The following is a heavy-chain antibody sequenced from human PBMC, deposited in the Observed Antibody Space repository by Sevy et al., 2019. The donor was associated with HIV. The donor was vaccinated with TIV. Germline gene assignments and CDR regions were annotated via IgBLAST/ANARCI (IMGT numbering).Heavy chain of an antibody. CDR1: GFTFSSYA. Sequence: GGSLRLSCAASGFTFSSYAMSWVRQAPGKGLEWVSAISGSGGSTYYADSVKGRFTISRDNSKNTLYLQMNSLRAEDTAVYYCAKDGAYYYDSSGNYFDYWGQGTLVTVSS. V-gene: IGHV3-23*01. J-gene: IGHJ4*02. D-gene: IGHD3-22*01. CDR2: ISGSGGST. CDR3: AKDGAYYYDSSGNYFDY.